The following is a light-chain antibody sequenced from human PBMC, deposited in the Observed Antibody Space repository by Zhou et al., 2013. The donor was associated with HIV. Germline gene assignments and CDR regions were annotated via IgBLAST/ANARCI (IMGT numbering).Light chain of an antibody. CDR2: GAS. Sequence: DIVLTQSPGTLSVSPGERATLSCRASQSVSSNLAWYRQKPGQAPRLLIYGASTRASGIPARFSGSGSGTEFTLTISSMQSEDFAVYYCQQYNNWPKTFGQGTKVEIK. J-gene: IGKJ1*01. CDR1: QSVSSN. CDR3: QQYNNWPKT. V-gene: IGKV3-15*01.